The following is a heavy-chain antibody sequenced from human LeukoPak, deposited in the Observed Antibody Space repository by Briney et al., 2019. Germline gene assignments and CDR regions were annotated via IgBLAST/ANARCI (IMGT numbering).Heavy chain of an antibody. D-gene: IGHD3-22*01. J-gene: IGHJ5*02. Sequence: PGGSLRLSCAASGFTFSDYYMSWIRQAPGKGLEWVSYISSSGSTIYYADSVKGRFTISRDNAKNSLYLQMNSLRAEDTAVYYCARALHYYDSSGYHNWFDPWGQGTLVTVSS. CDR2: ISSSGSTI. V-gene: IGHV3-11*04. CDR1: GFTFSDYY. CDR3: ARALHYYDSSGYHNWFDP.